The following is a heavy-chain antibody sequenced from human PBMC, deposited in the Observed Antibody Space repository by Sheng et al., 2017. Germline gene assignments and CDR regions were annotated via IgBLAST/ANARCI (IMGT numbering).Heavy chain of an antibody. D-gene: IGHD6-25*01. CDR1: GFTFDDYA. J-gene: IGHJ3*02. Sequence: EVQLVESGGGLVQPGRSLRLSCVASGFTFDDYAMHWVRQGPGKGLEWVSVIYSGGTTYYADSVRGRFTISRDNSKNTVFLQMNSLRAEDTAVYYCAREARSGGVGAFDIWGQGTLVTVS. V-gene: IGHV3-66*01. CDR2: IYSGGTT. CDR3: AREARSGGVGAFDI.